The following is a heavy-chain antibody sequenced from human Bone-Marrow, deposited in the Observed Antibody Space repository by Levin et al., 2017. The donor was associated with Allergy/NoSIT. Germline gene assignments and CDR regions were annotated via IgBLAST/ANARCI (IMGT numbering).Heavy chain of an antibody. CDR3: ARDVSGTYYTFGT. D-gene: IGHD1-26*01. J-gene: IGHJ3*01. V-gene: IGHV4-59*02. CDR2: VFHSGST. Sequence: SQTLSLTCTVSGGSVSSPFWNWIRHSPGKGLEWIGYVFHSGSTAYNPSLKSRVTISIDTSRNQFSLTLTSVTAADTALYYCARDVSGTYYTFGTWGQGTMVTVSS. CDR1: GGSVSSPF.